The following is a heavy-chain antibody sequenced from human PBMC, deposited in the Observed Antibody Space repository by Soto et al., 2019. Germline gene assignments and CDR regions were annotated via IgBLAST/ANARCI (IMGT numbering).Heavy chain of an antibody. V-gene: IGHV4-59*01. D-gene: IGHD3-10*01. Sequence: QVQLQESGPGLVKPSETLSLTCTVSGGSISSYYWSWIRQPPGKGLEWIGYIYYSGSTNYNPSLKSGVTISVDTSKNQYSLKLSSVTAADTAMYYCARVWGGAFDIWGQGTMVTVSS. J-gene: IGHJ3*02. CDR1: GGSISSYY. CDR3: ARVWGGAFDI. CDR2: IYYSGST.